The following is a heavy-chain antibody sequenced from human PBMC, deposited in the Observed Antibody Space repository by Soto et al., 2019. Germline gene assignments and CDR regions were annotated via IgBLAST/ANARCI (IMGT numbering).Heavy chain of an antibody. D-gene: IGHD3-3*01. CDR2: IKSKTDGGTT. CDR1: GFTFSNAW. V-gene: IGHV3-15*07. J-gene: IGHJ6*02. CDR3: TTERFLYYDFWSGYYKYYYYYYGMDV. Sequence: GGSLRLSCAASGFTFSNAWMNWVRQAPGKGLEWVGRIKSKTDGGTTDYAAPVKGRFTISRDDSKNTLYLQMNSLKTEDTAVYYCTTERFLYYDFWSGYYKYYYYYYGMDVWGQGTTVTVSS.